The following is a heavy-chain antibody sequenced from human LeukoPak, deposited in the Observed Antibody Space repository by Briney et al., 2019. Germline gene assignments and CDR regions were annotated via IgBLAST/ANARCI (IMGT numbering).Heavy chain of an antibody. CDR2: IRQDGSEK. CDR3: ASRDGSYGY. D-gene: IGHD1-26*01. J-gene: IGHJ4*02. CDR1: GFTFSSYW. V-gene: IGHV3-7*01. Sequence: GESLRLSCAASGFTFSSYWMTWVRQAPGKGLEWVANIRQDGSEKYYVASVKGRFTISRDNAKNSLYLQMNSLRAEDTAVYYCASRDGSYGYWGQGTLVTVSS.